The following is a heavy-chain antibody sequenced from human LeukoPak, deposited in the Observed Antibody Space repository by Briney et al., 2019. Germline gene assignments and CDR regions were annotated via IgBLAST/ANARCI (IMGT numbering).Heavy chain of an antibody. J-gene: IGHJ5*02. Sequence: PSETLSLTCTVSGASISSYYWSWIRQPPGKGLEWIGYIYYSGSTNYNPSLKSRVTISVDTSKNQFSLKLSSVTAADTAVYYCARGYCSSTNCSPFDPWGQGTLVTVSS. V-gene: IGHV4-59*08. CDR3: ARGYCSSTNCSPFDP. CDR2: IYYSGST. D-gene: IGHD2-2*01. CDR1: GASISSYY.